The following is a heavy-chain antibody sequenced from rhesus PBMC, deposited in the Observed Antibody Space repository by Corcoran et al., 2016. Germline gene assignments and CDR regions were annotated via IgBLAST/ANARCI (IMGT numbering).Heavy chain of an antibody. CDR1: GGSISSSNW. J-gene: IGHJ4*01. CDR2: ISGIIGST. Sequence: QVQLQESGPGLVKPSETLSLTCAVSGGSISSSNWWSWIRQPPGKGLEWIGYISGIIGSTYCNPPLKSRVTISTDTSKNQFSRKLSSVTAAETAVYYCARGGRNTVTLLYWGQGVLVTVSS. V-gene: IGHV4-65*01. D-gene: IGHD4-23*01. CDR3: ARGGRNTVTLLY.